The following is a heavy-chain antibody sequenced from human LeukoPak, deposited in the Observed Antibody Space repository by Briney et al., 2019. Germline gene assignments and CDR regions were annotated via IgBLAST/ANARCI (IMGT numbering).Heavy chain of an antibody. V-gene: IGHV3-66*01. CDR3: ARDRSGTYLDY. CDR1: AGTVWSSF. Sequence: GGSLRLSCAESAGTVWSSFRSWIRQAPGKGLEWVAILHSGGGTDYADSVRGRFTISRDNSKDILYLQMNSLRAEDTAVYYCARDRSGTYLDYWGQGTLVTVSS. J-gene: IGHJ4*02. CDR2: LHSGGGT. D-gene: IGHD1-26*01.